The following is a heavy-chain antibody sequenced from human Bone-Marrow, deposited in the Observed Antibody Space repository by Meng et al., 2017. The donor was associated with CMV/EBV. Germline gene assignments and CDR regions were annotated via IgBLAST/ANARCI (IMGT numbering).Heavy chain of an antibody. D-gene: IGHD2-15*01. CDR1: GYTFTGYY. CDR3: ARVASEKGAAGLMDV. V-gene: IGHV1-2*02. Sequence: ASVKVSCKASGYTFTGYYMHWVRQAPGQGLEWMGWINPNSGGTNYAQKFQGRVTMTRDTSISTAYMELSRLRSDDTAVYYCARVASEKGAAGLMDVWGQGTTDTVSS. J-gene: IGHJ6*02. CDR2: INPNSGGT.